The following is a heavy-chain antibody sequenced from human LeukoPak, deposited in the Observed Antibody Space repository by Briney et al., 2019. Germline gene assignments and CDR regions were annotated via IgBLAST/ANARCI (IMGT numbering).Heavy chain of an antibody. D-gene: IGHD3-3*01. CDR1: GGTFSSYA. V-gene: IGHV1-69*04. CDR2: IIPILGIA. CDR3: ARGPFLETYGMDV. Sequence: PTASVKVSCKASGGTFSSYAISWVRQAPGQGLEWMGRIIPILGIANYAQKFQGRVTITADKSTSTAYMELSSLRSEDTAVYYCARGPFLETYGMDVWGQGTTVTVSS. J-gene: IGHJ6*02.